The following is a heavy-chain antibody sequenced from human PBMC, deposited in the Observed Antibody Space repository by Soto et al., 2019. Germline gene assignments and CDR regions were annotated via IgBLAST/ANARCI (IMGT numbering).Heavy chain of an antibody. Sequence: GASVKVSCKASGGTFSSYAISWVRQAPGQGLEWMGGIIPIFGTANYAQKFQGRVTITADESTSTAYMELSSLRSEDTAVYYCARDQPIYYYYGMDVWGQGPTVTVSS. J-gene: IGHJ6*02. CDR1: GGTFSSYA. CDR2: IIPIFGTA. CDR3: ARDQPIYYYYGMDV. V-gene: IGHV1-69*13.